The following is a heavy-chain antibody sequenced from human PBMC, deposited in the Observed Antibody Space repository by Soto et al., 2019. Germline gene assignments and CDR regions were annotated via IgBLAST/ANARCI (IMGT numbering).Heavy chain of an antibody. V-gene: IGHV4-59*01. CDR1: GGSLSSYY. D-gene: IGHD3-10*01. CDR3: ASSIKTYYYGSGSYYKRDYYYGMDV. Sequence: SETLSLTCTVSGGSLSSYYWTWIRQPPGKGLERIGYVYYRGNTNYNPSLKSRVTISVDTSKNQFSLKLGSVTAADTAVYYCASSIKTYYYGSGSYYKRDYYYGMDVWGQGTTVTSP. CDR2: VYYRGNT. J-gene: IGHJ6*02.